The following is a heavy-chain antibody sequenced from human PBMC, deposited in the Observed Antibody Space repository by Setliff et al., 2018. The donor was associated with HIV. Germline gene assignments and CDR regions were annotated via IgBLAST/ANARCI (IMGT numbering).Heavy chain of an antibody. D-gene: IGHD3-10*01. CDR1: GGSISSSSYY. CDR3: ARDGYIVIRGDAGMDV. J-gene: IGHJ6*02. Sequence: PSETLSLTCIVSGGSISSSSYYWGWIRQPPGKGLEWIGTVYYSGSTYYNPSLKSRVTISVDTSENQFSLKLSSVTAADTAVYYCARDGYIVIRGDAGMDVWGPGTTVTVSS. CDR2: VYYSGST. V-gene: IGHV4-39*07.